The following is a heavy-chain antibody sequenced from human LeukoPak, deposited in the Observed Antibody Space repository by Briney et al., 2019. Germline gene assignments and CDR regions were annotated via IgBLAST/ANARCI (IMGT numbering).Heavy chain of an antibody. CDR2: IRNKANNYAT. Sequence: GGSLRLSCAASGFTFSDSAMHWVRQASGKGLEWVGRIRNKANNYATAYAASVKGRFTISRDDTKNTAYLQMNSLKTEDTAVYYCTGHLTGGYYYYYYMDVWGKGTTVTISS. D-gene: IGHD3-9*01. CDR1: GFTFSDSA. J-gene: IGHJ6*03. CDR3: TGHLTGGYYYYYYMDV. V-gene: IGHV3-73*01.